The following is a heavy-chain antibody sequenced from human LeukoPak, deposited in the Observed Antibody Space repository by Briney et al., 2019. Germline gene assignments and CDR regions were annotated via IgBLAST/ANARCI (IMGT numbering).Heavy chain of an antibody. V-gene: IGHV3-23*01. J-gene: IGHJ5*02. Sequence: PGGSLRLSCAASGFTFSSYAMSWVRQAPGKGLEWVSAISGSGGSTYYADSVKGRFTISRDNSKNTLYLQMNSLRAEDTAVYYCAKARQDYGDYVNHWFDPWGQGTLVTVSS. CDR2: ISGSGGST. CDR1: GFTFSSYA. CDR3: AKARQDYGDYVNHWFDP. D-gene: IGHD4-17*01.